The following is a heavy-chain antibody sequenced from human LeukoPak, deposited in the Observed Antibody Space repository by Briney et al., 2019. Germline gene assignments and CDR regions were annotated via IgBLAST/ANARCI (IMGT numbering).Heavy chain of an antibody. CDR3: AELGITMIGGV. CDR1: GFTFNNYI. Sequence: GGSLRLSCAASGFTFNNYIMNWVRQAPGKGLEWVSYISSSGSTIYYADSVKGRFTISRDNAKNSLYLQMNSLRAEDTAVYYCAELGITMIGGVWGKGTTVTISS. V-gene: IGHV3-48*04. CDR2: ISSSGSTI. J-gene: IGHJ6*04. D-gene: IGHD3-10*02.